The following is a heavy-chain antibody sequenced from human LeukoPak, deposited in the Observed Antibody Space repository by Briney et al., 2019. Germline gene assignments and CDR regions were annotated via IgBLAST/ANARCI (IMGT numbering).Heavy chain of an antibody. D-gene: IGHD3-22*01. CDR2: ITHSGST. V-gene: IGHV4-34*01. CDR1: GGSFSGYY. J-gene: IGHJ3*02. CDR3: ARSAPGTLMIVVVITANHAFDI. Sequence: PSETLSLTCAVYGGSFSGYYWSWIRQPPGKGLEWIGEITHSGSTNYNTSLKSRVTISVDTSKNQFSLKLSSVTAADTAVYYCARSAPGTLMIVVVITANHAFDIWGQGTMVTVSS.